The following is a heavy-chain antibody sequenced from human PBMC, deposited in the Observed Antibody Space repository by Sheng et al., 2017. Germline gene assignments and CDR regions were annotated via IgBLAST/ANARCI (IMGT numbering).Heavy chain of an antibody. CDR1: GGTFSSYA. V-gene: IGHV1-69*01. CDR2: IIPIFGTA. J-gene: IGHJ6*02. Sequence: QVQLVQSGAEVKKPGSSVKVSCKASGGTFSSYAISWVRQAPGQGLEWMGGIIPIFGTANYAQKFQGRVTITADESTSTAYMELSSLRSEDTAVYYCARKAVTGEPKYYYYGMDVWGQGTTVTVSS. CDR3: ARKAVTGEPKYYYYGMDV. D-gene: IGHD4-17*01.